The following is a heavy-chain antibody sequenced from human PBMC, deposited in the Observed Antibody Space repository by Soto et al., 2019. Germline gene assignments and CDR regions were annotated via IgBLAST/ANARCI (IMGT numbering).Heavy chain of an antibody. D-gene: IGHD3-3*01. CDR1: GYTFTSYY. CDR3: ARDPRSAVILVYYYYGMDV. Sequence: GASVKVSCKASGYTFTSYYMHWVRQAPGQRLEWMGIINPSGGSTSYAQKFQGRVTMTRDTSTSTVYMELSSLRSEDTAVYYCARDPRSAVILVYYYYGMDVWGQGTTVTVSS. V-gene: IGHV1-46*01. CDR2: INPSGGST. J-gene: IGHJ6*02.